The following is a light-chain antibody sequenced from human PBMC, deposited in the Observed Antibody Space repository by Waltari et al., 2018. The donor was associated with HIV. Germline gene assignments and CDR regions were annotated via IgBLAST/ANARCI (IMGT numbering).Light chain of an antibody. V-gene: IGLV1-47*01. CDR1: LSHIGRTA. CDR2: GNN. CDR3: AAWDDGLSGVI. J-gene: IGLJ2*01. Sequence: QPVLSQAPSASGAPGQRIVISCSGDLSHIGRTAVSGYQHSPGRAPRLLSDGNNERPSEVPDRFSGSKSGSSASLAISGLQSEDEGDYFCAAWDDGLSGVIFGGGTRLTV.